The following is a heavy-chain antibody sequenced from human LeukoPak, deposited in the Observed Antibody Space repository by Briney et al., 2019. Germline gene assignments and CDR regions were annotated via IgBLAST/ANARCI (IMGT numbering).Heavy chain of an antibody. V-gene: IGHV4-59*01. Sequence: TXXLTCAVXXXXXXGXNWIXIXQXQXXGXXGVGYIYYSGSTNYNPSLKSRVTISVDTSKNQFSLKLSSVTAADTAVYYCARGGSSGWYDYWGQGTLVTVSS. D-gene: IGHD6-19*01. CDR1: XXXXXGXN. CDR3: ARGGSSGWYDY. J-gene: IGHJ4*02. CDR2: IYYSGST.